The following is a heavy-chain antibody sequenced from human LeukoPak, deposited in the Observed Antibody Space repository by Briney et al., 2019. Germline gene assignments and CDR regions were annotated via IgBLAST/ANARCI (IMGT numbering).Heavy chain of an antibody. V-gene: IGHV4-38-2*02. CDR2: IYHSGSTSWIESIYHSGST. D-gene: IGHD6-13*01. Sequence: SETLSLTCTVSGYSITSGYYWGWIRQPPGKGLEWIGSIYHSGSTSWIESIYHSGSTSYNPSLKSRVTISVDTSKNQFFLKLSSVTAADTALYYCAIRFSSSWYSDAFDIWGQGTVVTVSS. CDR3: AIRFSSSWYSDAFDI. J-gene: IGHJ3*02. CDR1: GYSITSGYY.